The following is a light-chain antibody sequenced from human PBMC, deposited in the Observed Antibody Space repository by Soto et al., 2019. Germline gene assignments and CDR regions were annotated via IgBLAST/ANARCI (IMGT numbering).Light chain of an antibody. J-gene: IGKJ1*01. CDR3: QQSYNSPQT. V-gene: IGKV1-39*01. CDR1: QSISSY. CDR2: AAS. Sequence: DIQMTQSPSSLSASVGDRVTITCRASQSISSYLNWYHQKPGKAPKLLIYAASNLQTGVPSRFSGSGSGTDFTLTISSLQPEDFATYSCQQSYNSPQTFGRGTKVDIK.